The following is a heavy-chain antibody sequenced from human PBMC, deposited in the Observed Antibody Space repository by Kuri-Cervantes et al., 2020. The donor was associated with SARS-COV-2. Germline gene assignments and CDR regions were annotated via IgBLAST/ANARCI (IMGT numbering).Heavy chain of an antibody. CDR3: ARVGTIFGVVIQNFDY. D-gene: IGHD3-3*01. CDR2: IYYSGST. V-gene: IGHV4-31*03. Sequence: LRLSCTVSGGSISSGGYYWSWIRQHPGKGLEWTGYIYYSGSTYYNPSLKSRVTISVDTSRNQFSLKLSSVTAADTAVYYCARVGTIFGVVIQNFDYWGQGTLVTVSS. J-gene: IGHJ4*02. CDR1: GGSISSGGYY.